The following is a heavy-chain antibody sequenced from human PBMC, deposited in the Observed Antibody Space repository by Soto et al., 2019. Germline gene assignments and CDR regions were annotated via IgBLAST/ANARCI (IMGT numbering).Heavy chain of an antibody. D-gene: IGHD1-7*01. CDR3: ARANWNYMVYFDY. CDR1: GGSISSGGYS. CDR2: IYHSGST. V-gene: IGHV4-30-2*01. Sequence: SETLYITCAVSGGSISSGGYSWSWIRQPPGKGLEWIGYIYHSGSTYYNPSLKSRVTISVDRSKNQFSLKLSSVTAADTAVYYCARANWNYMVYFDYWGQGTLVTVLL. J-gene: IGHJ4*02.